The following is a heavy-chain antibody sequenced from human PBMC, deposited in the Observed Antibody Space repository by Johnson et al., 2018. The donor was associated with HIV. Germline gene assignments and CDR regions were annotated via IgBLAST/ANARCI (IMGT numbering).Heavy chain of an antibody. Sequence: VQLVESGGGLVQPGGSLRLPCAVSGFTVSSNYITWVRQAPGKGLEWISVIYSGGDTYYADSVKGRFTISRDDSKSFAYLQMNSLKPEDTAVYYCTRDADGSAYYGAFDVWGQGTMVTVSS. CDR2: IYSGGDT. CDR3: TRDADGSAYYGAFDV. J-gene: IGHJ3*01. V-gene: IGHV3-66*01. D-gene: IGHD3-22*01. CDR1: GFTVSSNY.